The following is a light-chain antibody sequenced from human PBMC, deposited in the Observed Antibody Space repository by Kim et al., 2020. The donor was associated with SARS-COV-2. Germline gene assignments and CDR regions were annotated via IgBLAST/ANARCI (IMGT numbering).Light chain of an antibody. V-gene: IGLV3-1*01. Sequence: VSPGQTAGLPCSRDKLGAKSASWYQPKPGRSPVLVIYQDSRRPSGIPERFSGSNSGNTATLTISGTQAMDEADYYCQAWDSSTAVFGGGTQLTVL. CDR3: QAWDSSTAV. CDR1: KLGAKS. CDR2: QDS. J-gene: IGLJ2*01.